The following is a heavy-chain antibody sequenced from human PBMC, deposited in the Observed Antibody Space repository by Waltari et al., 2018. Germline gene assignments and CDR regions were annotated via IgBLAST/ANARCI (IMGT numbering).Heavy chain of an antibody. CDR3: ARNQLWPSGTFDY. CDR1: GGSFSGYS. D-gene: IGHD1-1*01. CDR2: INHSGST. Sequence: QVQLPPWRAGLLKPSEPLSLTSAVYGGSFSGYSWRRIRQPPGKGLEWIGEINHSGSTNYNPSLKSRVTISLDTSKNQFSLKLSSVTAADTAVYFCARNQLWPSGTFDYWGQGTLVTVSS. V-gene: IGHV4-34*01. J-gene: IGHJ4*02.